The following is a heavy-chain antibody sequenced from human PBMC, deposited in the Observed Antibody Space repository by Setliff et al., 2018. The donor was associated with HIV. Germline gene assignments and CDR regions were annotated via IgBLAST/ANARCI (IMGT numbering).Heavy chain of an antibody. CDR3: ARHYRELLGDAFDI. CDR1: GDAISNGLY. CDR2: TDYTGNT. D-gene: IGHD3-16*02. Sequence: SETLSLTCIVSGDAISNGLYWGWIRQRPGKGLEWIGTTDYTGNTDYNTSLKSRLTISVDTSKNQFSLKLNSVTAADTAFYYCARHYRELLGDAFDIWGQGTLVTVSS. V-gene: IGHV4-39*01. J-gene: IGHJ3*02.